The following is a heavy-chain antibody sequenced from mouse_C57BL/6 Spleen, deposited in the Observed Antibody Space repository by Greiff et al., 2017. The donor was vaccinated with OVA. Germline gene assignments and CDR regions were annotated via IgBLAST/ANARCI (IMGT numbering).Heavy chain of an antibody. CDR2: INPNNGGT. CDR1: GYTFTDYY. V-gene: IGHV1-26*01. CDR3: ARGDLLSYWRGMDY. Sequence: EVQLQQSGPELVKPGASVKISCKASGYTFTDYYMNWVKQSHGKSLEWIGDINPNNGGTSYNQKFKGKATLTVDKSSSTAYMELRSLTSEDSAVYYCARGDLLSYWRGMDYWGQGTSVTVSS. J-gene: IGHJ4*01. D-gene: IGHD2-1*01.